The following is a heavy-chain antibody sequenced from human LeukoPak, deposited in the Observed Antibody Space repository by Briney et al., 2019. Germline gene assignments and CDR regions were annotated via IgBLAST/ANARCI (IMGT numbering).Heavy chain of an antibody. V-gene: IGHV5-51*01. CDR3: ARRVYGSGTYYNAPDYYYYYMDV. Sequence: GESLKISCKASGYIFTTYWIGWVRQMPGKGLEWMGIIYPGDFNTKYSPSFQGQVTISADKSISTAYLQWSSLKASDSAMYYCARRVYGSGTYYNAPDYYYYYMDVWGKGTTVTVSS. J-gene: IGHJ6*03. CDR1: GYIFTTYW. CDR2: IYPGDFNT. D-gene: IGHD3-10*01.